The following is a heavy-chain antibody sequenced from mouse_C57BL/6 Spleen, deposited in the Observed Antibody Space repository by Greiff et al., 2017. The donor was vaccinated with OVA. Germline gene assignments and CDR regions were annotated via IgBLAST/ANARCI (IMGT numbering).Heavy chain of an antibody. CDR1: GYSITSGYD. CDR3: AREGIYYGSRGFDV. Sequence: EVQRVESGPGMVKPSQSLSLTCTVTGYSITSGYDWHWIRHFPGNKLEWMGYISYSGSTNYNPSLKSRISITHDTSKNHFFLKLNSVTTEDTATYYCAREGIYYGSRGFDVWGTGTTVTVSS. D-gene: IGHD1-1*01. CDR2: ISYSGST. V-gene: IGHV3-1*01. J-gene: IGHJ1*03.